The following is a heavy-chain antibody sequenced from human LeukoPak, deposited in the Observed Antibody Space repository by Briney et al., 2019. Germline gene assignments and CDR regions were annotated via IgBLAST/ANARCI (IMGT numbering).Heavy chain of an antibody. Sequence: ASVKVSCRASGYSFTSYGISWVRQVPGQGLEWMGWISTYNDNIYSAQKFQGRVTMTTDTSTSTGYMEVRSLRSDDTAVYYCARGSSPYCSAGNCYIDYWGQGTLVTVSS. CDR1: GYSFTSYG. J-gene: IGHJ4*02. CDR3: ARGSSPYCSAGNCYIDY. D-gene: IGHD2-15*01. V-gene: IGHV1-18*04. CDR2: ISTYNDNI.